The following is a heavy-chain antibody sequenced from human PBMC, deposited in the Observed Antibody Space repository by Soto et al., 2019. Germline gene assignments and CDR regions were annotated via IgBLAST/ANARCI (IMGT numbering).Heavy chain of an antibody. J-gene: IGHJ3*02. CDR3: ARDLTQGYKNRSGAFAI. V-gene: IGHV3-30-3*01. D-gene: IGHD2-15*01. CDR1: GFSFSSYA. CDR2: ISYDGSNK. Sequence: GGSLRLSCAASGFSFSSYAMHWVRQAPGKGLEWVAVISYDGSNKYYADSGKGRFTISRDNSKNTLYLQMNSLRAEDTAVYYCARDLTQGYKNRSGAFAIWGQGTMVTVSS.